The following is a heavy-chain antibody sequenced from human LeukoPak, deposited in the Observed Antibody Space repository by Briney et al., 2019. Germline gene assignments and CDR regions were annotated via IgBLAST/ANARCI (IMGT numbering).Heavy chain of an antibody. V-gene: IGHV4-34*01. Sequence: PSETLSLTCAVYGGSFSGYYWSWIRQPPGKGLEWIGSIYYSGSTYYNPSLKSRVTISVDTSKNQFSLKLSSVTAADTAVYYCARHRASRIQLWFAYWGQGTLVTVSS. CDR2: IYYSGST. J-gene: IGHJ4*02. D-gene: IGHD5-18*01. CDR1: GGSFSGYY. CDR3: ARHRASRIQLWFAY.